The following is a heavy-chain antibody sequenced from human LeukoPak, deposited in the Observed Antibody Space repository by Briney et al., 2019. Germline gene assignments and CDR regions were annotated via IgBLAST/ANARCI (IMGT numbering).Heavy chain of an antibody. CDR1: GYTFTSYG. J-gene: IGHJ4*02. Sequence: ASVRVSCKASGYTFTSYGISWVRQAPGQGLEWMGWISAYNGNTNYAQKLQGRVTMTTDTSTSTAYMELRSLRSDDTAVYYCARDQTYYDFWSGRPTPADYWGQGTLVTVSS. D-gene: IGHD3-3*01. V-gene: IGHV1-18*01. CDR2: ISAYNGNT. CDR3: ARDQTYYDFWSGRPTPADY.